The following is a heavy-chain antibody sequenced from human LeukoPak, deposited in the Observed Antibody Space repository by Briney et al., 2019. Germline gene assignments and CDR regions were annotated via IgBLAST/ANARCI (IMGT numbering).Heavy chain of an antibody. CDR3: ATSPYDYVWGSYRL. D-gene: IGHD3-16*02. CDR1: GFTFSSYA. J-gene: IGHJ4*02. CDR2: ISYDGSNK. Sequence: GGSLRLSCAASGFTFSSYAMHWVRQAPGKGLEWVAVISYDGSNKYYADSVKGRFTISRDNSKNTLYLQMNSLRAEDTAVYYCATSPYDYVWGSYRLWGQGALVTVSS. V-gene: IGHV3-30*04.